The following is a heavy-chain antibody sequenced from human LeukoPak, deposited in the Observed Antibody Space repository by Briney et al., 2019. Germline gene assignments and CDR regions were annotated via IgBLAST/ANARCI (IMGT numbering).Heavy chain of an antibody. D-gene: IGHD6-13*01. Sequence: GRSLRLSCAASGFTFSSYGMHWVRQAPGKGLEWVAVISYDGSNKYYADSVKGRFTISRDNAKNSLYLQMNSLRAEDTALYYCSLLIDPYSSSWDDYWGQGTLVTASS. CDR3: SLLIDPYSSSWDDY. CDR2: ISYDGSNK. V-gene: IGHV3-30*03. J-gene: IGHJ4*02. CDR1: GFTFSSYG.